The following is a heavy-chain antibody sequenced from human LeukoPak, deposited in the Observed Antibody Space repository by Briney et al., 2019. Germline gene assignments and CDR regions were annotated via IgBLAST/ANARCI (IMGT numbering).Heavy chain of an antibody. V-gene: IGHV1-46*01. J-gene: IGHJ6*02. D-gene: IGHD4-17*01. CDR3: ARSYSYGDYDYYYYYGMDV. CDR2: INPSGGST. CDR1: GYTFTSYY. Sequence: ASVKVSCKASGYTFTSYYMHWVRQAPGQGLEWMGIINPSGGSTSYAQKFQGRVTMTRDTSTSTVYMELSSLRSGDTAVYYCARSYSYGDYDYYYYYGMDVWGQGTTVTVSS.